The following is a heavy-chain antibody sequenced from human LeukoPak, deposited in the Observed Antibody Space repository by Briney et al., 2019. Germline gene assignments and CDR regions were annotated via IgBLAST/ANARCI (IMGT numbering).Heavy chain of an antibody. CDR1: GFTVSSSY. D-gene: IGHD3-10*01. J-gene: IGHJ4*02. Sequence: GGSLRLSCAASGFTVSSSYMSWVRQAPGKGLEWVSLIYSSGSTYYADSVKGRFTISRDNSKNTLYLQMNSLRAEDTALYYCAKGGISLVRGSFDYWGQATLVTVSS. CDR2: IYSSGST. V-gene: IGHV3-53*01. CDR3: AKGGISLVRGSFDY.